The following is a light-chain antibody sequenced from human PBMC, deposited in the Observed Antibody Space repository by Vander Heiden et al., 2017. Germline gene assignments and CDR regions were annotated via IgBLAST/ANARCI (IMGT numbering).Light chain of an antibody. Sequence: QPVLTHPPSASGTPGQRVTIPCSGSSSNIGSNTVNWYQPPPRTAPKLLIFSNNQRPSGVPDRFSGSKSGTSASLAISGLQSEDEADYYCAAWDDSLNGFYVFGTGTKVTVL. CDR1: SSNIGSNT. V-gene: IGLV1-44*01. J-gene: IGLJ1*01. CDR3: AAWDDSLNGFYV. CDR2: SNN.